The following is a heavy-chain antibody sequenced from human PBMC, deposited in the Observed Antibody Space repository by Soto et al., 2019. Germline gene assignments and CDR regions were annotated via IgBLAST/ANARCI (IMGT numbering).Heavy chain of an antibody. Sequence: PSETLSLTCTVSGGSISSGGYYWNWIRQHPGKGLEWIGYIHDTENTNYNPSLKSRVTMSVDTSKNQLSLRLTSVTAADTAVYYCARGTGSWSWKFDYWGQGILVTVSS. CDR3: ARGTGSWSWKFDY. CDR2: IHDTENT. D-gene: IGHD2-15*01. J-gene: IGHJ4*02. CDR1: GGSISSGGYY. V-gene: IGHV4-61*08.